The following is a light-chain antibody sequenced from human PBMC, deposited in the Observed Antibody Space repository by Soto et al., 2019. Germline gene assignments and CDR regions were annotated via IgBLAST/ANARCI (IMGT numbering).Light chain of an antibody. CDR2: DAS. Sequence: EIVLTQSPGTLSLSPGERATLSCRASQSVSSNYLAWYQQKPGQAPRLLIYDASSRVTGIPDRFSGSGSGTDFTLTISRLEPEDFVVYFFHHYGSSTLTFGGGAKVEIK. V-gene: IGKV3-20*01. J-gene: IGKJ4*01. CDR1: QSVSSNY. CDR3: HHYGSSTLT.